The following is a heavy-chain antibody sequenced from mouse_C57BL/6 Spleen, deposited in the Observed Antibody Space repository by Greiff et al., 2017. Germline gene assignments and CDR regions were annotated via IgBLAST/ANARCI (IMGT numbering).Heavy chain of an antibody. D-gene: IGHD6-1*01. J-gene: IGHJ4*01. Sequence: VQLQQSGPGLVKPSQSLSLTCSVTGYSITSGYYWNWIRQFPGNKLEWMGYISYDGSNNYNPSLKNRISITRDTSKNQFFLKLNSVTTEDTATYYCARFIAWDYAMDYWGQGTSVTVSS. CDR1: GYSITSGYY. CDR3: ARFIAWDYAMDY. V-gene: IGHV3-6*01. CDR2: ISYDGSN.